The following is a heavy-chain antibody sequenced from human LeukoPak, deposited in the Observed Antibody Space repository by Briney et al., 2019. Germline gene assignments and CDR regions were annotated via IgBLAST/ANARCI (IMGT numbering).Heavy chain of an antibody. CDR3: ARVMGAYAFDI. CDR2: ISSSGSSI. CDR1: GFTFSDYY. D-gene: IGHD1-26*01. Sequence: GESLKISCAASGFTFSDYYMTWIRQAPGKGLEWVSYISSSGSSIYYADAVKGRFTISRDNAKNSLYLQMNSLRAEDTAVYYCARVMGAYAFDIWAQGTMVTVSS. V-gene: IGHV3-11*01. J-gene: IGHJ3*02.